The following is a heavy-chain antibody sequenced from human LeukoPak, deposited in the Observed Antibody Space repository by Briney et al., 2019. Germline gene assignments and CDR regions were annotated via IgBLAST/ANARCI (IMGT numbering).Heavy chain of an antibody. J-gene: IGHJ4*02. V-gene: IGHV4-39*02. CDR1: GGSISSSSYY. D-gene: IGHD2-15*01. CDR2: MYYRGTT. Sequence: SETLSLTCSVSGGSISSSSYYWGWIRQSPGTGLQWIGSMYYRGTTYENSSLKSRLTLSIDTPNNQFSLKLTSVTAADTAVYYCAREYSRSVVAGSRPDLWGQGLLVTVSS. CDR3: AREYSRSVVAGSRPDL.